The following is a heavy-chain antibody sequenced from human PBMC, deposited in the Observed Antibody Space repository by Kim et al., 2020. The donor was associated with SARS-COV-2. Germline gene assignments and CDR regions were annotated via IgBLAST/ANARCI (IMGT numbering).Heavy chain of an antibody. Sequence: SETLSLTCTVSGGSISSSSYYWGWIRQPPGKGLEWIGSIYYSGSTYYNPSLKSRVTISVDTSKNQFSLKLSSVTAADTAVYYCARRAPYTVTTYYYYYGMDVWGQGTTVTVSS. V-gene: IGHV4-39*01. J-gene: IGHJ6*02. D-gene: IGHD4-17*01. CDR1: GGSISSSSYY. CDR2: IYYSGST. CDR3: ARRAPYTVTTYYYYYGMDV.